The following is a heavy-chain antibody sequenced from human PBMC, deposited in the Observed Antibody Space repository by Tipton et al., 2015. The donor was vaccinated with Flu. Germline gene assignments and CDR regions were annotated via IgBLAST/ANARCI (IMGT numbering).Heavy chain of an antibody. CDR3: ARDGPSGKYTD. CDR1: GGSITRTNYY. D-gene: IGHD1-26*01. Sequence: TLSLTCTASGGSITRTNYYWSWIRQPAGEGLEWIGRIYTTGSTNYNPSLENRLTISIDTSRNQVSLNVTSVTAADTARYYCARDGPSGKYTDWGQGSLVTVSS. J-gene: IGHJ4*02. CDR2: IYTTGST. V-gene: IGHV4-61*02.